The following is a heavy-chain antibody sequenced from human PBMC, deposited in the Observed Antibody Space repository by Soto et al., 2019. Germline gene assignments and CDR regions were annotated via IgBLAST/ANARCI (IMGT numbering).Heavy chain of an antibody. J-gene: IGHJ5*02. D-gene: IGHD3-3*01. CDR3: AKQGDYDFWSSSNNWLDP. Sequence: PGGSLRLSCAASGLSFSSYAMSWVRQDPGKGLEWVSSIGVRGGSTYYADSVKGRFTISRDNSKNTVYLQMNSLRVEDTAVYYCAKQGDYDFWSSSNNWLDPWGQGTLVTVPS. CDR2: IGVRGGST. CDR1: GLSFSSYA. V-gene: IGHV3-23*01.